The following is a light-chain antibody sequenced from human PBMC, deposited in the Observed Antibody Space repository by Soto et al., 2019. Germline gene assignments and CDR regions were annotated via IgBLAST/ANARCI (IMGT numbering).Light chain of an antibody. J-gene: IGKJ1*01. Sequence: EIVLTQSPATPSLSPGERTTLSCRASQSVSSYLAWYQQKPGQAPRLLIYDASNRATGIPARFSGSGSGTDFALTISSLEPEYFAVYYCQQRSNWWTFGQGTKVEIK. CDR1: QSVSSY. CDR3: QQRSNWWT. V-gene: IGKV3-11*01. CDR2: DAS.